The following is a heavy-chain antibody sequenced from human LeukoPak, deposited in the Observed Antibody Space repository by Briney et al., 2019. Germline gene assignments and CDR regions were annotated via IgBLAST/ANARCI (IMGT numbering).Heavy chain of an antibody. Sequence: ASVKVSCKASGGTFSSYSITWVRQAPGQGLEWMGGIMPLFNTANYAQQFQGRVTITTDESTSTAYMELSSQRFEDTAMYYCARVDRYHYYLDVWGKGTTVTVSS. CDR2: IMPLFNTA. V-gene: IGHV1-69*05. J-gene: IGHJ6*03. CDR1: GGTFSSYS. CDR3: ARVDRYHYYLDV.